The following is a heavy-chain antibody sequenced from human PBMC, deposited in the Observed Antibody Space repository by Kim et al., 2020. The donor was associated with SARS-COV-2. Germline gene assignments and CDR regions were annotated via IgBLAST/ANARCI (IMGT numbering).Heavy chain of an antibody. CDR3: ARDGIVGSTTLYFEY. CDR2: IYSGGST. V-gene: IGHV3-66*02. J-gene: IGHJ4*02. Sequence: GGSLRLSCAASGFTVSSNYMSWVRQAPGKGLEWVSVIYSGGSTYYADSVKGRFTISRDNSKNTLYLQMNSLRAEDTAVYYCARDGIVGSTTLYFEYWGQGSLVTVSS. CDR1: GFTVSSNY. D-gene: IGHD1-26*01.